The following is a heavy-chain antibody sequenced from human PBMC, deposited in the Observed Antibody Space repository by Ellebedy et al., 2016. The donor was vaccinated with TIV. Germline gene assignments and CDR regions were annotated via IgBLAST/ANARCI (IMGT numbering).Heavy chain of an antibody. CDR2: IKQDGTEK. CDR1: GFTFSSYW. CDR3: ARVTTLATGTGYYFDY. Sequence: GESLKISCAASGFTFSSYWMSWVRQAPGKGLEWVANIKQDGTEKYYVDSVKGRFTISRDNAKNSLYLQMNSLRAEDTAVYYCARVTTLATGTGYYFDYWGQGTPVTVSS. V-gene: IGHV3-7*01. D-gene: IGHD4-17*01. J-gene: IGHJ4*02.